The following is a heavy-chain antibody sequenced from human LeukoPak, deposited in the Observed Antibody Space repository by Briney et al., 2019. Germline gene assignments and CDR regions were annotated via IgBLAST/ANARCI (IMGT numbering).Heavy chain of an antibody. Sequence: GGSLRLSCAASGFSIRTYYMSWVRQVPGKGLEWVSVIYSGGAIRYADSVKGRFTFSRDNFKDTLNLQMNSLRADDTAVYYCVRAVHHNFYSDSSGYYGDAFDVWGQGTVVTVSS. J-gene: IGHJ3*01. V-gene: IGHV3-53*01. CDR2: IYSGGAI. CDR1: GFSIRTYY. CDR3: VRAVHHNFYSDSSGYYGDAFDV. D-gene: IGHD3-22*01.